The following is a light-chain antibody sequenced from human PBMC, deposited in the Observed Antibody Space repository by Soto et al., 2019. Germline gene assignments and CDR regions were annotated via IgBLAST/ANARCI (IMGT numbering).Light chain of an antibody. V-gene: IGKV1-5*01. J-gene: IGKJ1*01. CDR3: QQYNSLWT. CDR2: DAS. Sequence: DIQMTQSPSTLSASVGDRVTITCRASQSISSWLAWYQQKPGKAPKLLIYDASSLESGVPSRFSGSGSWTEFTLTISSLQPDDFATYYCQQYNSLWTFGQGTKVEIK. CDR1: QSISSW.